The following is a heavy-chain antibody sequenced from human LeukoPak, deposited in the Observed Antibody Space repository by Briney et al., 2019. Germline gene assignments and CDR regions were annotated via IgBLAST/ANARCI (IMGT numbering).Heavy chain of an antibody. Sequence: GGSLRLSCAASGFTFSGYGMHWVRQAPGKGLEWVVVIWYDGSNKYYADSVKGRFTISRDNSKNTLYLQMNSLRAEDTAVYYCARVGPPRQQEYYYGMDVWGQGTTVTVSS. V-gene: IGHV3-33*01. CDR1: GFTFSGYG. D-gene: IGHD6-6*01. CDR2: IWYDGSNK. CDR3: ARVGPPRQQEYYYGMDV. J-gene: IGHJ6*02.